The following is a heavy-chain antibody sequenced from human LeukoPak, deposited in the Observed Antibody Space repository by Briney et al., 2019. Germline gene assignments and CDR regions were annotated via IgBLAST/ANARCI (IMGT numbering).Heavy chain of an antibody. CDR3: ARGNDYVWGSYRPDYYFDY. CDR1: GFTFSSYW. Sequence: GGSLRLSCAASGFTFSSYWMSWVRQAPGKGLEWVANIKQDGSEKYYVDSVKGRFTISRDNAKNSLYLQMNSLRAEDTAVYYCARGNDYVWGSYRPDYYFDYWGQGTLVTVSS. CDR2: IKQDGSEK. V-gene: IGHV3-7*04. J-gene: IGHJ4*02. D-gene: IGHD3-16*02.